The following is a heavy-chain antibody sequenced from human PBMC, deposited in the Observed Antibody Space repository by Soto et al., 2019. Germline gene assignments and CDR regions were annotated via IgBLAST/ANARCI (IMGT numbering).Heavy chain of an antibody. V-gene: IGHV4-59*01. D-gene: IGHD3-9*01. CDR1: GGSISSYY. Sequence: SETVSLTCTVSGGSISSYYWSWIRQPPGKGLEWIGYIYYSGSTNYNPSLKSRVTISVDTSKNQFSLKLSSVTAADTAVYYCARVDILTGYYHFDYWGQGTLVTVSS. J-gene: IGHJ4*02. CDR2: IYYSGST. CDR3: ARVDILTGYYHFDY.